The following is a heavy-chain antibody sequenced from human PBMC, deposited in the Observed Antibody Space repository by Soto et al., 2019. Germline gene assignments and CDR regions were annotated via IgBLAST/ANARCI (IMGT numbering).Heavy chain of an antibody. CDR1: GSTFSGSA. CDR2: IRSKANSYAT. J-gene: IGHJ4*02. CDR3: TSGFIVLVPAAGDY. V-gene: IGHV3-73*01. Sequence: GGSLRLSCAASGSTFSGSAMHWVRQASGKGLEWVGRIRSKANSYATAYAASVKGRFTISRDDSKNTAYLQMNSLKTEDTAVYYCTSGFIVLVPAAGDYWRQGTLVTVSS. D-gene: IGHD2-2*01.